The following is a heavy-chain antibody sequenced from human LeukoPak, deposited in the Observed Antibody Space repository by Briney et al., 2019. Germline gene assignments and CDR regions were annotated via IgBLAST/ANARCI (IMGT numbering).Heavy chain of an antibody. Sequence: GRSLRLSCAPSGFTFSSYAMHWVRRAPGKGLEWVAVVSYDGSNKFYADSVKGRFTISRDNSKNTLYLQMNSLRAEDTAVYFCARVRCSSAACNFAAMDVWGQGTTVTVSS. CDR1: GFTFSSYA. CDR3: ARVRCSSAACNFAAMDV. V-gene: IGHV3-30-3*01. D-gene: IGHD2-2*01. CDR2: VSYDGSNK. J-gene: IGHJ6*02.